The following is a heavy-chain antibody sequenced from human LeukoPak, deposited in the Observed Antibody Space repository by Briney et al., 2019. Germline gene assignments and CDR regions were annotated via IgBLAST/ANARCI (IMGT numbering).Heavy chain of an antibody. CDR1: GFAFSTYG. CDR2: ISDDGNNK. D-gene: IGHD2-15*01. V-gene: IGHV3-30*03. Sequence: GGSLRLSCAASGFAFSTYGMHWVRQAPGKGLEWVAVISDDGNNKYYVDSVKGRFTISRDNPQNTLYLQMDSLRAEDTAVYYCAGGLLGCRGGSCYPTDYWGQGVLVTVSS. CDR3: AGGLLGCRGGSCYPTDY. J-gene: IGHJ4*02.